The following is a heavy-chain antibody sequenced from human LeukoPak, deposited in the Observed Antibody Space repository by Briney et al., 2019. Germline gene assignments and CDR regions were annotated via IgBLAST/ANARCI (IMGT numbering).Heavy chain of an antibody. CDR2: ISYDGSNK. V-gene: IGHV3-30*18. CDR3: AKTGNPATGDY. J-gene: IGHJ4*02. D-gene: IGHD1-1*01. CDR1: GFTFSSYG. Sequence: GGSLRLSCAASGFTFSSYGMHWVRQAPGKGLEWVAAISYDGSNKYYADSVKGRFTISRDNSKNTLYLQMNSLRAEDTAVYYCAKTGNPATGDYWGQGTLVTVSS.